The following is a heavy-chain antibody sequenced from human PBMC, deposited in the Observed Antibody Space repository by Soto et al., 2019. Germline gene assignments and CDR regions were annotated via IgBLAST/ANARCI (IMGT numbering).Heavy chain of an antibody. CDR3: ARSFGWYAIDH. V-gene: IGHV4-4*02. J-gene: IGHJ4*02. CDR1: SASIITEQR. D-gene: IGHD6-19*01. CDR2: IHHSGST. Sequence: QMQLQESGPGLVKPSETLSLTCAVSSASIITEQRWTWVRQPPGKGLEWIGEIHHSGSTNNNPSLGSXAPXSLXTSKHQFSLNLNSVAAADTALYYCARSFGWYAIDHWGQGTLVIVSS.